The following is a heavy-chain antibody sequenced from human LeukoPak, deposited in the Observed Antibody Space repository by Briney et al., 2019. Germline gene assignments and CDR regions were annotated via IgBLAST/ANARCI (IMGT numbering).Heavy chain of an antibody. V-gene: IGHV1-2*02. J-gene: IGHJ4*02. CDR1: GYTFTGYY. D-gene: IGHD3-10*01. CDR2: INPNSGGT. Sequence: ASVKVSCKASGYTFTGYYMHWVRQAPGQGLEWMGWINPNSGGTNYAQKFQGRVTMTRDTSISTAYMELSRLRSDDTAVYYCARTFRLLWFGEFPFDHWGQGTLVTVSS. CDR3: ARTFRLLWFGEFPFDH.